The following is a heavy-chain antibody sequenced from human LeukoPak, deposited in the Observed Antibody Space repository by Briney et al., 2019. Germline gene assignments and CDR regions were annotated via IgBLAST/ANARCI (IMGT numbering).Heavy chain of an antibody. V-gene: IGHV1-2*06. J-gene: IGHJ4*02. CDR2: INPNSSGT. D-gene: IGHD5-12*01. CDR3: AAYTSEDIVAKMDMEN. Sequence: GASVKVSCKASGYTVTGYYMHWVRQAPGQGLEWMGRINPNSSGTNYAQKFQGRVNMTRDKSISTAYMALSRLRSDDTAVYYCAAYTSEDIVAKMDMENWGQGTLGTVSS. CDR1: GYTVTGYY.